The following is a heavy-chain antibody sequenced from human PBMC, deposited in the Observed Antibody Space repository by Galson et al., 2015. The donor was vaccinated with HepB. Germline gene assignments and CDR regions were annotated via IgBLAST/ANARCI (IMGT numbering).Heavy chain of an antibody. Sequence: SLRLSCAASGFTFSSYSMNWVRQAPGKGLEWVSSISSSSSYIYYADSVKGRFTISRDNAKNSLYLQMNSLRAEDTAVYYCARAWEVAAAGRTFDYWGQGTLVTVSS. CDR3: ARAWEVAAAGRTFDY. V-gene: IGHV3-21*01. CDR2: ISSSSSYI. D-gene: IGHD6-13*01. CDR1: GFTFSSYS. J-gene: IGHJ4*02.